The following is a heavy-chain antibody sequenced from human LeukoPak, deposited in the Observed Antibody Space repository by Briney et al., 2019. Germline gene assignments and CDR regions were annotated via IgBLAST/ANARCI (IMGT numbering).Heavy chain of an antibody. CDR3: AREGIAVAGTGEFDY. CDR2: IYYSGST. D-gene: IGHD6-19*01. Sequence: SETLSLTCTVSGGSISSYYRSWIRQPPGKGLEWIGYIYYSGSTNYNPSLKSRVTISVNTSKNQFSLKLSSVTAADTAVYYCAREGIAVAGTGEFDYWGQGTLVTVSS. CDR1: GGSISSYY. V-gene: IGHV4-59*01. J-gene: IGHJ4*02.